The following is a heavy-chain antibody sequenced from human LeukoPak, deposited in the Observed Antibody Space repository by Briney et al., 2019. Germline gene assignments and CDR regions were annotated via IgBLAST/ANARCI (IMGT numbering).Heavy chain of an antibody. V-gene: IGHV3-23*01. J-gene: IGHJ4*02. CDR3: AKGGGSGSYFLYFDY. CDR2: ISLSGDDT. D-gene: IGHD1-26*01. CDR1: GFNTNKYA. Sequence: GGSLRLSCAASGFNTNKYAMTWVRQAPGKGLEWVSGISLSGDDTYYAASVKGRFIISRDDSKNTLYLQMNSLRVEDTAVYYCAKGGGSGSYFLYFDYWGQGTLVTVSS.